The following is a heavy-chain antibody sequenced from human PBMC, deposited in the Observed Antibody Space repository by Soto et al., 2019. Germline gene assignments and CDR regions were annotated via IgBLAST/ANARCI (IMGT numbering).Heavy chain of an antibody. Sequence: QVQLQESGPGLVKPSGTLSLTCAVSGGSISSSNWWSWDRQTPGKGLEWIGEIYHSGSTNYNPSLKSRVTIPVDKSKSQFSLKLSSVTAADTAVYYCARFAVAATGGDWGQGTLVTVSS. D-gene: IGHD2-15*01. J-gene: IGHJ4*02. CDR2: IYHSGST. CDR3: ARFAVAATGGD. V-gene: IGHV4-4*02. CDR1: GGSISSSNW.